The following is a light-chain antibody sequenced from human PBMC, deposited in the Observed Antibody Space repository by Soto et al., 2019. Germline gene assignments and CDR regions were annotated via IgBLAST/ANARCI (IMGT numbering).Light chain of an antibody. Sequence: EIVMTQSPATLSVSPGERATLSCRASQSVSSNLAWYQQKPGQAPRLLIYGASTRATVIPAGFSGSGSGTQFTLTISRLQSEDCAVYYCQQYHSWPPTFGQGTKVEIK. CDR1: QSVSSN. J-gene: IGKJ1*01. V-gene: IGKV3-15*01. CDR3: QQYHSWPPT. CDR2: GAS.